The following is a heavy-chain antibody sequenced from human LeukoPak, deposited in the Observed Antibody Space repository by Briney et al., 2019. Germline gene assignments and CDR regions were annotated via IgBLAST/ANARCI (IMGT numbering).Heavy chain of an antibody. J-gene: IGHJ5*02. CDR3: ARGHPPVVAVRTNWFDP. V-gene: IGHV4-34*01. CDR1: GGSFYGYS. D-gene: IGHD2-15*01. Sequence: PSETLSLTCGVYGGSFYGYSWTWIRQPPGKGLEWIGDIDDSGSTNYKPSLRSRLSISMDTSKKQFSLRLRSVTAADTAVYYCARGHPPVVAVRTNWFDPWGQGIPVTVSS. CDR2: IDDSGST.